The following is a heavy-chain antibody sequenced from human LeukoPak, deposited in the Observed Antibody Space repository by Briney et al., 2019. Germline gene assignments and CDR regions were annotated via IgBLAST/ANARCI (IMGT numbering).Heavy chain of an antibody. D-gene: IGHD2-2*01. J-gene: IGHJ4*02. V-gene: IGHV1-18*01. CDR2: ISAYKGNT. Sequence: ASVKVSCKASGYTFTSYGISWVRQAPGQGLEWMGWISAYKGNTNYAQKLQGRVTMTTDTSTSTAYMELRSLRSDDTAVYYCARDCSSTSCYVVGSFDYRGQGTLVTVSS. CDR3: ARDCSSTSCYVVGSFDY. CDR1: GYTFTSYG.